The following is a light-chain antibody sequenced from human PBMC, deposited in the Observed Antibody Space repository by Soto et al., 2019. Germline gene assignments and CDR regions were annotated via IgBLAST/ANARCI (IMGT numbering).Light chain of an antibody. V-gene: IGKV3-20*01. J-gene: IGKJ1*01. Sequence: EVVLTQSPDSVSLSPGERATLSCRASQNVGSSYLAWYQQKRGQAPRFLIYGASSRATGIPDRFSGSGSGTDFTLTISRLEPEDFAVYYCQQYGRSPTTFGQGTKVDNK. CDR2: GAS. CDR1: QNVGSSY. CDR3: QQYGRSPTT.